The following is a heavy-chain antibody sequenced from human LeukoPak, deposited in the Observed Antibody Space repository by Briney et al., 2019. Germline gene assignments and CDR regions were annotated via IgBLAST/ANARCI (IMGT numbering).Heavy chain of an antibody. CDR2: IYFSGIT. CDR3: ARGYEYRSSWFDP. CDR1: GGSISSYY. V-gene: IGHV4-59*01. J-gene: IGHJ5*02. Sequence: SETLSLTCTVSGGSISSYYWSWIRQPPGKGLEWIGYIYFSGITNYNPSLRSRVTTSVDTSKNQFSLKLTSVTAADTAVYYCARGYEYRSSWFDPWGQGTLVTVSS. D-gene: IGHD5-12*01.